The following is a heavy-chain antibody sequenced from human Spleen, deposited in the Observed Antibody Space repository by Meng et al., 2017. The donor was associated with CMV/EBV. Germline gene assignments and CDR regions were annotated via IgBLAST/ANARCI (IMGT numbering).Heavy chain of an antibody. Sequence: QVQLPQWGAGLLKPSETLSLTCAVYGGSFSGYYWSWIRQPPGKGLEWIGEINHSGSTNYNPSLKSRVTISVDTSKNQFSLKLSSVTAADTAVYYCATSTGDGGTMGYWGQGTLVTVSS. J-gene: IGHJ4*02. D-gene: IGHD7-27*01. CDR3: ATSTGDGGTMGY. V-gene: IGHV4-34*01. CDR1: GGSFSGYY. CDR2: INHSGST.